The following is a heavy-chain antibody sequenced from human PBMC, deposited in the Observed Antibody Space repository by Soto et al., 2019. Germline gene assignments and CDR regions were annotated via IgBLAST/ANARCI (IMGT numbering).Heavy chain of an antibody. CDR1: GYSFTNYL. J-gene: IGHJ4*02. CDR3: AKGFIDGRAGDY. D-gene: IGHD1-26*01. CDR2: IDLSDSYT. V-gene: IGHV5-10-1*01. Sequence: GESLKIYRKCSGYSFTNYLISLDPQRPGKGLEWMWRIDLSDSYTNYSQSFQGHVIISADKSISTAYLQWSSLKASENAMEYCAKGFIDGRAGDYWGQGTLVTVSS.